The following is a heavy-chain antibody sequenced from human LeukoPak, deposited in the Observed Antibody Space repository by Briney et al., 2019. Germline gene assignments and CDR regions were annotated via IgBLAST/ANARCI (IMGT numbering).Heavy chain of an antibody. J-gene: IGHJ6*03. CDR3: ARDASPGFQQLALYYYYYYMDV. CDR1: GGSISSYY. V-gene: IGHV4-4*07. D-gene: IGHD6-13*01. Sequence: PSETLSLTCTVSGGSISSYYWSWIRQPAGKGLEWIGRIYTNGSTNYNPSLKSRVTMSVDTSKNQFSLKLSSVTAADTAVYYCARDASPGFQQLALYYYYYYMDVWGKGTTVTVSS. CDR2: IYTNGST.